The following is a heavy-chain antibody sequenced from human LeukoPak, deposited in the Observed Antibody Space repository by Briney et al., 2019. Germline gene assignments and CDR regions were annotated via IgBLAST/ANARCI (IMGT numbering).Heavy chain of an antibody. J-gene: IGHJ3*02. CDR2: MNPNSGNT. D-gene: IGHD6-19*01. CDR1: GYTFTSYD. CDR3: ARGLQWLDRGGAFDI. Sequence: GASVKVSCKASGYTFTSYDINWVRQATGQGPEWMGWMNPNSGNTGYAQKFQGRVTMTRNTSISTAYMELSSLRSEDTAVYYCARGLQWLDRGGAFDIWGQGTMVTVSS. V-gene: IGHV1-8*01.